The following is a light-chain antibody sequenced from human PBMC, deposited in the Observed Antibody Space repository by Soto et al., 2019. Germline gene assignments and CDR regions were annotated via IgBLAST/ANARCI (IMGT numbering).Light chain of an antibody. CDR3: EQSNSAPLNFPLT. V-gene: IGKV1-39*01. Sequence: DIQMTQSPSSLSASVGDRVTITCRASQNIRNFLNWYQQKPWKAPKLLIYGASSLESGVPPRFSGSGSGTDFTLTITSLQPEDFATYYCEQSNSAPLNFPLTFGGGTKVESK. J-gene: IGKJ4*01. CDR2: GAS. CDR1: QNIRNF.